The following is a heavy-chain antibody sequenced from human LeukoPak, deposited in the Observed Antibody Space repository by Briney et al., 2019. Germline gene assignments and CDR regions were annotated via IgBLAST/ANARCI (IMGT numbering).Heavy chain of an antibody. CDR1: GYTFTSYG. V-gene: IGHV1-18*01. CDR3: ARDSSAGTSGY. CDR2: ISAYNGNT. Sequence: ASVKVSWKASGYTFTSYGISWVRQAPGQGLEWMGWISAYNGNTTYAQKLQGRVTMTTDTSTSTAYMELRSLRSDDTAVYYCARDSSAGTSGYWGQGTLVTVSS. J-gene: IGHJ4*02. D-gene: IGHD6-13*01.